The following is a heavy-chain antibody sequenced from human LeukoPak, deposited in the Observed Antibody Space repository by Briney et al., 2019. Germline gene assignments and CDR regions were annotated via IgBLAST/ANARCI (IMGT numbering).Heavy chain of an antibody. D-gene: IGHD3-9*01. V-gene: IGHV3-23*01. J-gene: IGHJ3*02. CDR2: ISGSGGST. CDR1: GFTFSSYA. CDR3: AKDCRVLRYFDWPPDAFDI. Sequence: GGSVRHSCAASGFTFSSYAMSCVRQAPGKGLEWVSAISGSGGSTYYADSVKGRFTISRDNSKNTLYLQMNSLRAEDTAVYYCAKDCRVLRYFDWPPDAFDIWGQGTMVTVSS.